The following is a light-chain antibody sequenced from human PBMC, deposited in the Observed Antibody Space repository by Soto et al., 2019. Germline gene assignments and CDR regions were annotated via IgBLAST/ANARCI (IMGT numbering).Light chain of an antibody. J-gene: IGLJ1*01. CDR2: DVT. V-gene: IGLV2-14*01. Sequence: QSVLTQPASVSWSPGQSIAISCTGTSSEVGGYNYVSWYQKHPSKAPKLIIYDVTNRPSGVSIRFSGSKSGNTASLTISGLQAEDEADYYCSSYTSSSTYVFGTGTKGTVL. CDR1: SSEVGGYNY. CDR3: SSYTSSSTYV.